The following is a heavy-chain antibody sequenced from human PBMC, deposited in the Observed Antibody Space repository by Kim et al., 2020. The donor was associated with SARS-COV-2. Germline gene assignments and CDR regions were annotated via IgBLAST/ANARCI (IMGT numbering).Heavy chain of an antibody. CDR1: GFTFSDHY. V-gene: IGHV3-72*01. J-gene: IGHJ6*02. D-gene: IGHD3-10*01. CDR3: VRIGSLYYYGMDV. Sequence: GGSLRLSCAASGFTFSDHYMDWVRQSPGKGLEWVGRTRNKRNSYSTEYAASGKGRFTISRDETKNSLYMQMNSLKTEDTAFYYCVRIGSLYYYGMDVWGQGTTVTVSS. CDR2: TRNKRNSYST.